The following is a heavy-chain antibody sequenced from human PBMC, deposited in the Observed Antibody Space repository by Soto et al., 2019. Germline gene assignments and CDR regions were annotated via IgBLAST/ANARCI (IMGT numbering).Heavy chain of an antibody. CDR2: ISYDGSNK. Sequence: PGGSLRLSCAASGFTFSSYGMHWVRQAPGKGLKWVAVISYDGSNKYYADSVKGRFTISRGNSKNTLYLQMNSLRAEDTAVYYCAKAMVRGVIINYYGMDVWGQGTTVTVSS. D-gene: IGHD3-10*01. V-gene: IGHV3-30*18. J-gene: IGHJ6*02. CDR1: GFTFSSYG. CDR3: AKAMVRGVIINYYGMDV.